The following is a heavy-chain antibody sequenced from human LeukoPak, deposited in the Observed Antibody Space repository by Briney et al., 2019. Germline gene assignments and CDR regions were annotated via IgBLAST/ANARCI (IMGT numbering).Heavy chain of an antibody. CDR2: IYYSGST. CDR1: GGSISSNTYY. Sequence: SETLSLTCTVSGGSISSNTYYWGWIRQPPGKGLEWIGSIYYSGSTYYNPSLKSRVTMSVDTSKNQFSLKLSSVTAADTAVYYCARSYYYDSSGYYRDAFDIWGQGTMVTVSS. J-gene: IGHJ3*02. V-gene: IGHV4-39*07. CDR3: ARSYYYDSSGYYRDAFDI. D-gene: IGHD3-22*01.